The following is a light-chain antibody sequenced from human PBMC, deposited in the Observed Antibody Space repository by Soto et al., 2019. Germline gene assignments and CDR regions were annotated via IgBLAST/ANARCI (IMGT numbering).Light chain of an antibody. CDR1: QSISNW. CDR3: QQYNSYSF. J-gene: IGKJ3*01. V-gene: IGKV1-5*01. Sequence: DIQMTQSPSTLSASVGDRVTITCRASQSISNWLAWYQQKPGRAPKLLIYDASSLQSGVPSRFSGSGSGTEFTLTIISLQPDDFATYYCQQYNSYSFFGPGTKVDIK. CDR2: DAS.